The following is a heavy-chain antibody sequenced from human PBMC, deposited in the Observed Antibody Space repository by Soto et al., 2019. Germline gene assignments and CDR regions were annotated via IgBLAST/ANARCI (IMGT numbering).Heavy chain of an antibody. CDR2: INAGGGDT. CDR1: GYTFTTYA. V-gene: IGHV1-3*01. Sequence: QVQLVQSGAEVKKPGASVKVSCKTSGYTFTTYAMHWVRQAPGQRLEWMGWINAGGGDTKYSQRFQGRVTISRDTSASTVYMELSSLTPEDTAVYYCARGRVVRGVKTSVPHDFWGQGTLVTVSS. J-gene: IGHJ4*02. CDR3: ARGRVVRGVKTSVPHDF. D-gene: IGHD3-10*01.